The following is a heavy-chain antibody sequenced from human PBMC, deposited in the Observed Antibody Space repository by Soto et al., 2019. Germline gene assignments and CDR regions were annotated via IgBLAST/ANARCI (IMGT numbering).Heavy chain of an antibody. CDR2: ISAYNGNT. J-gene: IGHJ4*02. Sequence: QVQLVQSGAEVKKPGASVKVSCKASGYTFTSYGISWVRQAPGQGLEWMGWISAYNGNTKNAQKLQGRVTKTTGTSPSTAYMELRSLGSGDTAGHYCARNSPPVEHWGQGTLVTVSS. V-gene: IGHV1-18*01. CDR1: GYTFTSYG. CDR3: ARNSPPVEH.